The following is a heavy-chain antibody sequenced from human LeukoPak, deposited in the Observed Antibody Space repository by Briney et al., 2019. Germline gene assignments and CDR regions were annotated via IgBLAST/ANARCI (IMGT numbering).Heavy chain of an antibody. CDR3: ARRMIAAAGTGGAFDI. D-gene: IGHD6-13*01. J-gene: IGHJ3*02. CDR1: GYIFTSYW. Sequence: PGESLKISCQGSGYIFTSYWIGWVRQVPGKGLEWMGIIYPGDSDTRHSPSFQGQVTISADKSISTAYLQWSSLKASDTAMYYCARRMIAAAGTGGAFDIWGQGTMVTVSS. CDR2: IYPGDSDT. V-gene: IGHV5-51*01.